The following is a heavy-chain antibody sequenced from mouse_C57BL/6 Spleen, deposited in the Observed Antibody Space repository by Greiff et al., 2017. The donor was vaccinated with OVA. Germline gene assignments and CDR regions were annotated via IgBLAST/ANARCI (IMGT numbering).Heavy chain of an antibody. V-gene: IGHV5-9-1*02. Sequence: EVKVVESGAGLVKPGGSLKLSCAASGFTFSSYAMSWVRQTPEKRLEWVAYISSGGDYIYYADTVKGRFTISRDNARNTLYLQMSSLKSEDTAMYYCTRGRYYSNYDWYFDVWGTGTTVTVSS. D-gene: IGHD2-5*01. CDR1: GFTFSSYA. CDR3: TRGRYYSNYDWYFDV. J-gene: IGHJ1*03. CDR2: ISSGGDYI.